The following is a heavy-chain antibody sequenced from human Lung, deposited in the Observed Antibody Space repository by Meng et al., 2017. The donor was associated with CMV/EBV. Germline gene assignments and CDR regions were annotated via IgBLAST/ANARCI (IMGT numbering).Heavy chain of an antibody. CDR2: ITISGSK. V-gene: IGHV3-11*01. J-gene: IGHJ3*01. Sequence: GESLKISCAASGSPFSDHYMAWIRQAPGKGLEWISHITISGSKNYANSVKGRFTISRDNAKNSLYLEMNSLRADDTAVYYCARDHGRTSDACDVWGPGTVVTVSS. CDR3: ARDHGRTSDACDV. CDR1: GSPFSDHY. D-gene: IGHD2-2*01.